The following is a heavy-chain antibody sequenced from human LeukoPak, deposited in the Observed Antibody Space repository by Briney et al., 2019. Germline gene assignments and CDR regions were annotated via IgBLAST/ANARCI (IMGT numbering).Heavy chain of an antibody. J-gene: IGHJ4*02. CDR2: IKQDGSEK. V-gene: IGHV3-7*03. CDR1: GFTVSSNY. D-gene: IGHD4-11*01. Sequence: GGSLRLSCAASGFTVSSNYMSWVRQAPGKGLEWVANIKQDGSEKYYVDSVKGQFTISRDNAKNSLYLQMNSLRAEDTAVYYCARDTGPTDYWGQGTLVTVSS. CDR3: ARDTGPTDY.